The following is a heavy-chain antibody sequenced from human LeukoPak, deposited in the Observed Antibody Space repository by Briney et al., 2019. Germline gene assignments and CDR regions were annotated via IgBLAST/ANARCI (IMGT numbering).Heavy chain of an antibody. V-gene: IGHV4-34*01. CDR3: AEPAVAGTNHYYYYYMDV. Sequence: PSETLSLTCTVSGGSISNYYWSWIRQPPGKGLEWIGEINHSGSTNYNPSLKSRVTISVDTSKNQFSLKLSSVTAADTAVYYCAEPAVAGTNHYYYYYMDVWGKGTTVTISS. CDR1: GGSISNYY. D-gene: IGHD6-19*01. CDR2: INHSGST. J-gene: IGHJ6*03.